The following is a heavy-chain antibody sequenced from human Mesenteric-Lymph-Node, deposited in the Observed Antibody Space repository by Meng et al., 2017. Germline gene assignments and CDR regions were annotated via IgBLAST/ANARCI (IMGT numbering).Heavy chain of an antibody. V-gene: IGHV4-31*03. CDR2: IYYSGST. CDR1: CGSVSSGGSY. CDR3: ARVSSGWDYFDY. J-gene: IGHJ4*02. D-gene: IGHD6-19*01. Sequence: DSVPWSVKPSTSLSRSFTVSCGSVSSGGSYCAWIRQHPGKGLEWFGHIYYSGSTFYNPSLKRRVIISIDTSKNQFSLNLRSVTAADTAVYYCARVSSGWDYFDYWGQGTLVTVSS.